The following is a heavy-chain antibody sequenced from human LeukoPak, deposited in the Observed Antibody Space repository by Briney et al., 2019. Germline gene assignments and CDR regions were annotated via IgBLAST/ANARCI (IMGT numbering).Heavy chain of an antibody. V-gene: IGHV3-64*01. CDR1: GFTFSTYA. CDR2: ITSNGDNT. J-gene: IGHJ4*02. CDR3: ARARSGSGDY. Sequence: GGSLRLSCAASGFTFSTYAMHWVRQAPGKGLEYVSSITSNGDNTFYANSVKGRFTISRDNSKNTLYLQMGSLRAEDMAVYYCARARSGSGDYWGQGTLVTASS. D-gene: IGHD2-15*01.